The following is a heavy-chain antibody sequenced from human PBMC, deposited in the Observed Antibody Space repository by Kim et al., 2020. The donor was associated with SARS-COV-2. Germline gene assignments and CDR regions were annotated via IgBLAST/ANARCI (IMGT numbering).Heavy chain of an antibody. CDR2: ISGSGGST. D-gene: IGHD6-13*01. CDR3: AKDLRYSRGLDV. V-gene: IGHV3-23*01. Sequence: GGSLRLFCAASGFTFSSYAMSWVRQAPGKGLEWVSAISGSGGSTYYADSVKGRFTISRDNSKNTLYLQMNSLRAEDTAVYYCAKDLRYSRGLDVWGQGTTVTVSS. J-gene: IGHJ6*02. CDR1: GFTFSSYA.